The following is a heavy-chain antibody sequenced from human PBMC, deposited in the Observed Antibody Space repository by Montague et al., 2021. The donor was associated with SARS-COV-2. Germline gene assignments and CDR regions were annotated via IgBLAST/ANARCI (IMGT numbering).Heavy chain of an antibody. J-gene: IGHJ4*02. CDR1: GFTFSSYE. V-gene: IGHV3-48*03. D-gene: IGHD2-2*01. CDR2: TTSTGSTI. CDR3: ARNKFPAAFDF. Sequence: SLRLSCAASGFTFSSYEMNWVRQAPGKGLEWVSYTTSTGSTIYYADSVQGRFTNSRDNAKKSLYLQMNSLRAEDTAVYYCARNKFPAAFDFWGQGTLVTVSS.